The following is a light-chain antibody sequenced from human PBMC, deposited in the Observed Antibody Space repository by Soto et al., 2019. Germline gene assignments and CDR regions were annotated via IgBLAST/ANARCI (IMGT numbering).Light chain of an antibody. CDR3: SSYTSSSTVV. V-gene: IGLV2-14*01. Sequence: QSALTQPASVSGSPGQSITISCTGTSSDVGGYNYVSWYQQHPGKAPKLMIYEVSNRPSGVSNRFSGSNSGNTASLTISGLXXXXXXDXYCSSYTSSSTVVFGGGTKLTVL. CDR2: EVS. CDR1: SSDVGGYNY. J-gene: IGLJ2*01.